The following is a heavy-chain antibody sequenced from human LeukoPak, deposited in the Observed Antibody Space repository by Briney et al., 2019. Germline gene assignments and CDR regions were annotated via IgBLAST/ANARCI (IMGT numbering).Heavy chain of an antibody. CDR3: ARARGYCSVSSCYYFDY. Sequence: PSQTLSLTCTVSGGSISSGGYFWSWIRQHPGKGLEWIGYIYYSGSTYYNPSLKSRVTVSIDTSKNQFSLRLSSVTAADTAVYYCARARGYCSVSSCYYFDYWGQGTLVTVSS. J-gene: IGHJ4*02. D-gene: IGHD2-15*01. CDR2: IYYSGST. V-gene: IGHV4-31*03. CDR1: GGSISSGGYF.